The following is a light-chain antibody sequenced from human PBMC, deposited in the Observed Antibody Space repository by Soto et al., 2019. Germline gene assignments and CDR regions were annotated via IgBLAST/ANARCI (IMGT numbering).Light chain of an antibody. CDR2: AAS. J-gene: IGKJ4*01. CDR1: QGISNW. Sequence: DIQMTQSPSSVSASVGDRVTITCRASQGISNWLAWYQQKPGKAPKLLIYAASSLQGGVSSRFSGSGSGTDFTLTISSLLPEDFATYYCQQANSLPLTFGGGTKVE. CDR3: QQANSLPLT. V-gene: IGKV1-12*01.